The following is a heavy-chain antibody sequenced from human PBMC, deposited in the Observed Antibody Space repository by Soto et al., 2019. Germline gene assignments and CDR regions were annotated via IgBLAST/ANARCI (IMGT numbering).Heavy chain of an antibody. Sequence: QVQLVESGGGVVQPGRSLRLSCAASGFTFSSYGMHWVRQAPGKGLEWVAVISYDGSNKYYADSVKGRFTISRDNSKNTLYLQMNSLRAEDTAVYYCAKVAQTGYWGQGTLVTVSS. V-gene: IGHV3-30*18. CDR1: GFTFSSYG. CDR2: ISYDGSNK. CDR3: AKVAQTGY. D-gene: IGHD1-1*01. J-gene: IGHJ4*02.